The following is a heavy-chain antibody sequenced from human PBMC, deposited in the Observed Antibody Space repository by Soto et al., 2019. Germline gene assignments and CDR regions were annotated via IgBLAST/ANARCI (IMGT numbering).Heavy chain of an antibody. D-gene: IGHD3-9*01. CDR1: GFTFSSYA. CDR2: ISGSGGST. CDR3: AKDPTDVLRYFDWLFSYFDY. V-gene: IGHV3-23*01. Sequence: GSLRLSCAASGFTFSSYAMSWVRQAPGKGLEWVSAISGSGGSTYYADSVKGRFTISRDNSKNTLYLQMNSLRAEDTAVYYCAKDPTDVLRYFDWLFSYFDYWGQGTLVTVSS. J-gene: IGHJ4*02.